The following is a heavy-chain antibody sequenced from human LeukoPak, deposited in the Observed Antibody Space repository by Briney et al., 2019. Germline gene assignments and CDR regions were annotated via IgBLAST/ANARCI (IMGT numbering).Heavy chain of an antibody. V-gene: IGHV4-59*08. CDR3: VRHSGITFGGAPVDYLDY. CDR2: IHYSGST. CDR1: GGSISGFY. Sequence: TSETLSLTCAVSGGSISGFYWSWIRQPPGKGLEWIAYIHYSGSTNYNPPLKSRVTISVDTSKNQFSLKVNSVTAADTAVYYCVRHSGITFGGAPVDYLDYWGQGILVTVSS. J-gene: IGHJ4*02. D-gene: IGHD3-16*01.